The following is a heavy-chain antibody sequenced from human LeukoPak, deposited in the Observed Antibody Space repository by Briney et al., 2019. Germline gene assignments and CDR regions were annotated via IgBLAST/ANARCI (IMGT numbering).Heavy chain of an antibody. CDR3: ARSRYSYDFFDY. Sequence: PSETLSLTCTVSGGSISTYYWSWVRQPPGKGLEWIGYIYYSGSTNYNPSLKSRVTISVDTSKNQFSLKLNSVNDADTAVYFCARSRYSYDFFDYWGQGILVTVSS. D-gene: IGHD5-18*01. V-gene: IGHV4-59*01. CDR1: GGSISTYY. J-gene: IGHJ4*02. CDR2: IYYSGST.